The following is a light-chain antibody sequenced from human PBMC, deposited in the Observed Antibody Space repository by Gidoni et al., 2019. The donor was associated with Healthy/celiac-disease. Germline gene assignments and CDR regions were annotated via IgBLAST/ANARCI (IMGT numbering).Light chain of an antibody. CDR3: QQYYSYPGT. V-gene: IGKV1-8*01. Sequence: AIRLTQPPTSFSASTGDRVTITCRASQGISSYLAWYQQKPGKAPKLLIYAASTWQSGVPSRFSGSGSGTDFTLTISCLQSEDFATYYCQQYYSYPGTFGQGTKVEIK. CDR2: AAS. J-gene: IGKJ1*01. CDR1: QGISSY.